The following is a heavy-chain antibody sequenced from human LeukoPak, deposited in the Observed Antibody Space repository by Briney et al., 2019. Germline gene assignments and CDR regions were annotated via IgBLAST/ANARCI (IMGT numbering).Heavy chain of an antibody. J-gene: IGHJ5*02. CDR1: GYTFTGYY. CDR2: INPNSGGT. D-gene: IGHD2-2*01. Sequence: ASVKVSCKASGYTFTGYYMHWVRQAPGQGLEWMGRINPNSGGTNYAQKFQGRVTMTRDTSISTAYMELSRLRSDDTAVYYRARDRGGGYCSSTSCSNWFDPWGQGTLVTVSS. CDR3: ARDRGGGYCSSTSCSNWFDP. V-gene: IGHV1-2*06.